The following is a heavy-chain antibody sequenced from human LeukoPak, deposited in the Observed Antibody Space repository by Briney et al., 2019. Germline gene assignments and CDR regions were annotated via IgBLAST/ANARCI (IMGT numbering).Heavy chain of an antibody. CDR1: GFTFSDYA. CDR2: FKTKYHQV. CDR3: ARSVPDYTRFDY. D-gene: IGHD4-11*01. J-gene: IGHJ4*02. Sequence: QAGGSLRLSCVASGFTFSDYAMNWVRQAPGKGLEWVSTFKTKYHQVYYAESVRGRFTISTDNSRNTVFLQMNSLRADDTALYYCARSVPDYTRFDYWGQGALVTVSP. V-gene: IGHV3-23*05.